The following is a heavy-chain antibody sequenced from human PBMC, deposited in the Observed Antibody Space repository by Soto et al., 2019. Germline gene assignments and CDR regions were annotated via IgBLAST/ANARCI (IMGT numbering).Heavy chain of an antibody. V-gene: IGHV3-30-3*01. CDR2: MSYDGSNK. J-gene: IGHJ1*01. D-gene: IGHD5-12*01. CDR3: ARDGYDDRPGYFQH. Sequence: QVQLVESGGDVVQPGRSLGLSCSASGFTFSSYSMHWVRQPPGKGLEWLAFMSYDGSNKHYADSVKGRFTVSRDNSKNTLYLQMNSLRAEDTAVYYCARDGYDDRPGYFQHWGQGTLVTVSS. CDR1: GFTFSSYS.